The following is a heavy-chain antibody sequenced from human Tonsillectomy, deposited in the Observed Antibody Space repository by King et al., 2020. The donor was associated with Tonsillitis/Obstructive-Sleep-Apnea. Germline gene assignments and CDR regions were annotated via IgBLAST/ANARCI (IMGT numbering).Heavy chain of an antibody. J-gene: IGHJ4*02. Sequence: VKLVESGGGLVQPGGSLRLSGAASGFTFSSYWMHWVRQAPGKGLVWVSRVHSDGSSTGYADSVKGRFTISRDNAKNTLYLQMNSLRAEDTAVYYCAREGSSGWYALQGYYFDYWGQGTLVTVSS. CDR2: VHSDGSST. CDR1: GFTFSSYW. V-gene: IGHV3-74*01. D-gene: IGHD6-19*01. CDR3: AREGSSGWYALQGYYFDY.